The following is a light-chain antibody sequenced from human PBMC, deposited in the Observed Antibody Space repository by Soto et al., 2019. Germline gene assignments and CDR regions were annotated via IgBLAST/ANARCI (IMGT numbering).Light chain of an antibody. V-gene: IGLV2-14*03. J-gene: IGLJ2*01. CDR2: DVT. CDR3: GSYTRTSTLGL. CDR1: TSDVGGYNS. Sequence: QSALTQPASVSASPGQSITISCTGTTSDVGGYNSVSWYQQHPGKAPKLIIYDVTNRPSGVSNRFSGSKSGNTASLTISGLQSEDEADYYGGSYTRTSTLGLFGGGTQLTVL.